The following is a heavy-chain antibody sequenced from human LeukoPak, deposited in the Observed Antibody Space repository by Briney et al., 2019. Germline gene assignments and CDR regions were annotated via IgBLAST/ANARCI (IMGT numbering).Heavy chain of an antibody. CDR3: ARVDNIVVVVAATGGDYYYMDV. V-gene: IGHV3-21*01. CDR2: ISSSSSYI. D-gene: IGHD2-15*01. Sequence: GGSLRLSCAASGFTFSSYSMNWVRQAPGKGLEWVSSISSSSSYIYYADSVKGRFTISRDNAKNSLYLQMNSLRAEDTAVYYCARVDNIVVVVAATGGDYYYMDVWGKGTTVTVSS. J-gene: IGHJ6*03. CDR1: GFTFSSYS.